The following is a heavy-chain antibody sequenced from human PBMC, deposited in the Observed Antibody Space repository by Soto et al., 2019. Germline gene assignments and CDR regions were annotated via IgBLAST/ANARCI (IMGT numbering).Heavy chain of an antibody. CDR1: GFTFSSYS. V-gene: IGHV3-23*01. CDR2: FRSSGDGGTT. D-gene: IGHD3-10*01. Sequence: PGGSLRLSCAASGFTFSSYSMSWVRQAPGKGLEWVSGFRSSGDGGTTYYADSVKGRFTISRDNSKNTLYLQMNSLRAEDTAVYYCAREGTMVRGVSDYWGQGTLVTVSS. CDR3: AREGTMVRGVSDY. J-gene: IGHJ4*02.